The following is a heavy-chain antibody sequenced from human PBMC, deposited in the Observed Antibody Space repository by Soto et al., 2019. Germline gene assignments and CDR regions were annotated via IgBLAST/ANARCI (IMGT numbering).Heavy chain of an antibody. Sequence: QVQLQESGPGLVKPSETLSLTCTVSGGSISSYYWSWIRQPPGKGLEWIGYIYYSGSTNYNPSLKSRVTISVDTSKNQFSLQLSSVTAADTAVYYCARQGCGGDCYSYGAFVIWGQGTMVTVSS. CDR1: GGSISSYY. CDR3: ARQGCGGDCYSYGAFVI. J-gene: IGHJ3*02. V-gene: IGHV4-59*08. D-gene: IGHD2-21*01. CDR2: IYYSGST.